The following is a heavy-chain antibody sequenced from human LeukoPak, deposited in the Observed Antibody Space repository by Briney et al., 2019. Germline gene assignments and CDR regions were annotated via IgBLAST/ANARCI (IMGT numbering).Heavy chain of an antibody. V-gene: IGHV4-4*07. Sequence: SETLSLTCTFSGGSISGYYWSWIRQPAGKGLEWIGRIYTSGSTNYNPSLKSRVTMSVDTSKNQFSLKLSSVTAADTAVYYCARDRYYYDSSGYSFDYWGQGTLVTVSS. CDR2: IYTSGST. J-gene: IGHJ4*02. CDR1: GGSISGYY. D-gene: IGHD3-22*01. CDR3: ARDRYYYDSSGYSFDY.